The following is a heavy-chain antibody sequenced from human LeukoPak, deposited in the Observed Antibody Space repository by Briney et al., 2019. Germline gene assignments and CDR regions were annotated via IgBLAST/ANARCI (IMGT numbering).Heavy chain of an antibody. J-gene: IGHJ4*02. CDR3: ARGGDTHLNDY. V-gene: IGHV1-46*01. CDR2: INPTGGST. Sequence: ASVKVSCKASGYTFTSYYMHRVRQAPGQGLEWMGLINPTGGSTGYAQKFQGRVTMTRDMSTSTDYMELSSLRSEDTAIYYCARGGDTHLNDYWGQGTLVTVSS. D-gene: IGHD5-18*01. CDR1: GYTFTSYY.